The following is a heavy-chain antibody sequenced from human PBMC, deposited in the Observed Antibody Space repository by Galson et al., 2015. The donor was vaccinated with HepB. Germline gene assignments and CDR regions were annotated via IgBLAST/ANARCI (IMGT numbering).Heavy chain of an antibody. D-gene: IGHD3-10*01. J-gene: IGHJ4*02. Sequence: SVKVSCKASGGTFSRYAIDWVRQAPGQGLEWMGGIIPIFGTGKHAQKFQGRVTITADESTSTAYMALSSLRSEDTAVYYCARGHGSGNHYYHYWGQGTLITVSS. CDR2: IIPIFGTG. CDR3: ARGHGSGNHYYHY. CDR1: GGTFSRYA. V-gene: IGHV1-69*13.